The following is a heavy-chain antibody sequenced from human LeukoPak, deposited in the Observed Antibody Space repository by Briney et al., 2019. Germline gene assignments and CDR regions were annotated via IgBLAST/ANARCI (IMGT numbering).Heavy chain of an antibody. CDR2: ISSSGSTI. CDR3: AREMTTVTPGAFDI. CDR1: GFTFSDYY. D-gene: IGHD4-17*01. Sequence: GGSLRLSCAASGFTFSDYYMSWIRQAPGKGLEWVSYISSSGSTIYYADSVKGRFTISRDNAKNSLYLQMNSLRAEDTAVYYCAREMTTVTPGAFDIWGQGTMVTVSS. V-gene: IGHV3-11*01. J-gene: IGHJ3*02.